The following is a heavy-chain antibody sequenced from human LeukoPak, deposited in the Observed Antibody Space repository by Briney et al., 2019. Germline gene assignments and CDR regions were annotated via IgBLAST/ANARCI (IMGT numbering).Heavy chain of an antibody. V-gene: IGHV3-33*01. Sequence: GGSLRLSCATSGFXFSTYGIHWVRQAPGKGLEWVAAIWPDGSYKYYADSVKGRFTISRDNSKNTVYLQMNTLRDEDTAVYYCARAVGPFDYWGQGILVTVSS. CDR1: GFXFSTYG. D-gene: IGHD3-16*01. J-gene: IGHJ4*02. CDR2: IWPDGSYK. CDR3: ARAVGPFDY.